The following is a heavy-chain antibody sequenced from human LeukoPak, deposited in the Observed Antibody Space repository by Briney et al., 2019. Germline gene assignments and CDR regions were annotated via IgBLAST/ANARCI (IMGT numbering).Heavy chain of an antibody. CDR2: IYHSGST. Sequence: SETLSLTCAVSGYSISSGYYWGWIRQPPGKGLEWIGSIYHSGSTYYNPSLKSRVTISVDTSKNQFSLKLSSVTAADTAVYYCARDRWLQVDYWGQGTLVIVSS. CDR3: ARDRWLQVDY. D-gene: IGHD5-24*01. CDR1: GYSISSGYY. J-gene: IGHJ4*02. V-gene: IGHV4-38-2*02.